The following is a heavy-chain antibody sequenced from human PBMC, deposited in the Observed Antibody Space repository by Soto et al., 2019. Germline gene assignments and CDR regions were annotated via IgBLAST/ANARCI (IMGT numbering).Heavy chain of an antibody. D-gene: IGHD6-13*01. Sequence: EVKLLESGGGLVQPGGSLRLSCAASGFTFSSYAMSWVRQAPGKGLEWVTAISGSGGSTYYADSVKGRFTISRDNSKNTLYLQMNSLRAEDTAVYYCAKDCVDCSSWYPRGYYYYGMDVWGQGTTVTVSS. V-gene: IGHV3-23*01. J-gene: IGHJ6*02. CDR3: AKDCVDCSSWYPRGYYYYGMDV. CDR2: ISGSGGST. CDR1: GFTFSSYA.